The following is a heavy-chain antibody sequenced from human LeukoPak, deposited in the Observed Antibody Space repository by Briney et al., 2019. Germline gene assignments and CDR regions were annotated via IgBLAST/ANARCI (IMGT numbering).Heavy chain of an antibody. Sequence: AASVKVSCKASGYTFTGYYMHWVRQAPGQGLEWMGWINPNSGGTNYAQKFQGRVTMTRDTSISTAYMELSRLRSDDTAVYYCARVFGDSSGYNWFDPWGQGTLVTVSS. CDR1: GYTFTGYY. J-gene: IGHJ5*02. CDR2: INPNSGGT. CDR3: ARVFGDSSGYNWFDP. D-gene: IGHD3-22*01. V-gene: IGHV1-2*02.